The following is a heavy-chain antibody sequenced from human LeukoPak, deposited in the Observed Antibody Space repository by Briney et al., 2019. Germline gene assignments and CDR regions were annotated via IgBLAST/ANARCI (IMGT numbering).Heavy chain of an antibody. CDR3: AREGDWNDAFDI. V-gene: IGHV1-8*01. J-gene: IGHJ3*02. CDR1: GYTFTSYD. CDR2: MNPNSGNT. Sequence: GASVKVSCKASGYTFTSYDINWVRQATGQGLEWMGWMNPNSGNTGYAQKFHGRVTMTRNTSISTAYMELSSLRSEDTAVYYCAREGDWNDAFDIWGQGTMVTVSS. D-gene: IGHD1-1*01.